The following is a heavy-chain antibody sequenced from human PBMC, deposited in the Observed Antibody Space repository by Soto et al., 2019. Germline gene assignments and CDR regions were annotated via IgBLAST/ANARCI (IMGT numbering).Heavy chain of an antibody. Sequence: QVQLQQWGAGLLKPSETLSLTCAVYGGSFSGYIWSWIRQPPGKGLEWIGEVNHSGSTNYNPSLKSRVTISVDTSKNQFALKLSAVTAADMARYYCTRGRAVTVTDDLVAFDIWGQGTRVTVSS. V-gene: IGHV4-34*01. CDR1: GGSFSGYI. D-gene: IGHD4-17*01. CDR3: TRGRAVTVTDDLVAFDI. J-gene: IGHJ3*02. CDR2: VNHSGST.